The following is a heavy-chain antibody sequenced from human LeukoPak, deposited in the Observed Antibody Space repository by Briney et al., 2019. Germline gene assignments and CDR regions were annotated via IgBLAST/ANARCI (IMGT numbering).Heavy chain of an antibody. Sequence: GGSLRLSCAASGFTFSTYAMSWVRQAAGKGLEWVSLISGSGGGTYYADSVKGRFTISRDNSKNTLYLQLNSLRVEDTAVYYCAKDAMVRGVYDAFDIWGQGTMVTVSS. CDR2: ISGSGGGT. V-gene: IGHV3-23*01. J-gene: IGHJ3*02. CDR3: AKDAMVRGVYDAFDI. D-gene: IGHD3-10*01. CDR1: GFTFSTYA.